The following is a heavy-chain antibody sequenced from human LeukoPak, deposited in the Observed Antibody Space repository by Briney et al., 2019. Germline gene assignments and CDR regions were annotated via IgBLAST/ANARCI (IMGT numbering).Heavy chain of an antibody. D-gene: IGHD3-22*01. J-gene: IGHJ1*01. CDR2: IIPILGIA. V-gene: IGHV1-69*02. CDR3: ARARGYYDSSGYGY. CDR1: GGTFSSYT. Sequence: SVKVSCKASGGTFSSYTISWARQAPGQGLEWMERIIPILGIANYAQKFQGRVTITEDKCTSTAYMELSGLRSEDTAVYYCARARGYYDSSGYGYWGQGTLVSVSS.